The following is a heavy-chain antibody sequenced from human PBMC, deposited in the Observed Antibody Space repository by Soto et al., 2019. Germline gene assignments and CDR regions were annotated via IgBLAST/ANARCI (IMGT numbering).Heavy chain of an antibody. D-gene: IGHD5-18*01. CDR3: AHRPYGYKYYFDY. V-gene: IGHV2-5*02. CDR1: GFSLSTRGAG. J-gene: IGHJ4*02. Sequence: QITLKESGPTLVKPTQTLTLTCTFSGFSLSTRGAGVGRILQPPGKALEWLALVYWDDDIWYSPSLKNRLTSTKDTSKNQVVLTMTTKDPLDTATYYCAHRPYGYKYYFDYWGQGTMVTDSS. CDR2: VYWDDDI.